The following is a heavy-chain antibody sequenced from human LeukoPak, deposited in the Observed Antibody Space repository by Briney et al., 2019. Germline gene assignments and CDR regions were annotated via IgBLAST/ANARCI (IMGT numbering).Heavy chain of an antibody. V-gene: IGHV3-74*01. D-gene: IGHD4-11*01. CDR3: GRDNNYKVDV. CDR1: GFTFSHYW. CDR2: IKSDGSIT. Sequence: GGTLTLSCATSGFTFSHYWMLWVRQAPGKGLVWVSNIKSDGSITNYADSVRGRFTISRDNTKNILYLQINGLRAEDTAVYYCGRDNNYKVDVWGKGTTVTVSS. J-gene: IGHJ6*04.